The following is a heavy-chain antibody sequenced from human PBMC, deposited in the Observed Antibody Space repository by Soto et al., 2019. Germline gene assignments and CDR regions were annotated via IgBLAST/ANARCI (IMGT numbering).Heavy chain of an antibody. D-gene: IGHD4-17*01. CDR3: ARDRDYGLDY. Sequence: QVLLQESGPGLVKPSQTLSLTCTVSGGSIRTGGYYWTWIRQHPGKGLEWIGHIYYSGRTNYNPSLKSRLTTSVDTSKNQFSLKLSSVTTADTAVYYCARDRDYGLDYWGQGTLVTVSS. CDR1: GGSIRTGGYY. J-gene: IGHJ4*02. CDR2: IYYSGRT. V-gene: IGHV4-31*03.